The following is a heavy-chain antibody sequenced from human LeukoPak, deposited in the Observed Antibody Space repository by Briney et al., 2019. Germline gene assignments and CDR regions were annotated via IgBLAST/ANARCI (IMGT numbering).Heavy chain of an antibody. Sequence: GASVKVSCKASGYTFTSYYMHWVRQAPGQGLEWMGIINPSGGSTSYAQKFQGRVTMTRDMSTSTVYMELSSLRSEDTAVYYCARVDREGYGGYAGGQIDYWGQGTLVTVSS. CDR3: ARVDREGYGGYAGGQIDY. CDR1: GYTFTSYY. J-gene: IGHJ4*02. D-gene: IGHD5-12*01. CDR2: INPSGGST. V-gene: IGHV1-46*01.